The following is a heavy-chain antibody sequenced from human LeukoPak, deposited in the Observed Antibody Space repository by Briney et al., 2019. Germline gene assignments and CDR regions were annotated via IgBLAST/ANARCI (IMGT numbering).Heavy chain of an antibody. CDR1: GGSISSGGYY. D-gene: IGHD3-22*01. J-gene: IGHJ6*02. Sequence: PSETLSLTCTVSGGSISSGGYYWSWIRQHPGKGLEWIGYIYYSGSTYYNPSLKSRVTISVDTSKNQFSLRLSSVTAADTAVYYCASGSSGYYYSYYYYYGMDVWGQGTTVTVSS. V-gene: IGHV4-31*03. CDR2: IYYSGST. CDR3: ASGSSGYYYSYYYYYGMDV.